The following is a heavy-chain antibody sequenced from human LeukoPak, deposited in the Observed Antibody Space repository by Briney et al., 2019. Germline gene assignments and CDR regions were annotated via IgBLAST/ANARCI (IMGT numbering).Heavy chain of an antibody. V-gene: IGHV4-59*12. CDR2: IYYSGST. J-gene: IGHJ4*02. CDR3: ASGVEVVVVTAFDY. Sequence: PSETLSLTCTVSGGSISSDYWSWIRQPPGKGLEWIGYIYYSGSTNYNPSLKSRVTISVDRSKNQFSLKLSSVTAADTAVYYCASGVEVVVVTAFDYWGQGTLVTVSS. CDR1: GGSISSDY. D-gene: IGHD2-21*02.